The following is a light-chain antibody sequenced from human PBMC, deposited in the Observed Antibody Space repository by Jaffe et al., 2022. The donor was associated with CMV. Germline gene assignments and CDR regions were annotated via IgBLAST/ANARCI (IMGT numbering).Light chain of an antibody. CDR1: QTITNF. Sequence: DIQMTQSPSSLSASTGDRVTITCRASQTITNFLTWYRQRPGKAPELLIYAASRLQSGVPSRFSGSGSGTDFTLTISNLQPEDFATYFCQQSYSSPRTFGQGTKVEIE. V-gene: IGKV1-39*01. CDR2: AAS. CDR3: QQSYSSPRT. J-gene: IGKJ1*01.